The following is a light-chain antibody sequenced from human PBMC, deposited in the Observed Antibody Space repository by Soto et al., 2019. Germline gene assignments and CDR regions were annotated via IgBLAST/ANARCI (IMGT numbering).Light chain of an antibody. CDR2: DNR. J-gene: IGLJ2*01. V-gene: IGLV1-40*01. CDR3: QSYDSTLSGSVV. Sequence: QSVLTQPPSVSGAPGQTVTISCTGSSSNIGAGYDVHWYQQLPGTAPKLLIYDNRNRPSGVPDRFSASKSGTSASLAIAGLQAEDEADYYCQSYDSTLSGSVVFGGGTKLTVL. CDR1: SSNIGAGYD.